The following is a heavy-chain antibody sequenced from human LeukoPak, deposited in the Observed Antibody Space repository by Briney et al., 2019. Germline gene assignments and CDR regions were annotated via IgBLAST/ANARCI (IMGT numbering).Heavy chain of an antibody. V-gene: IGHV3-13*01. D-gene: IGHD3-22*01. CDR3: ARAKSSRDYYDSSGYSDAFDI. CDR2: IGTAGDT. Sequence: GGSLRLSCAASGFTFSSYDMHWVRQATGKGLEWVSAIGTAGDTYYPGSVKGRFTISRENAKNSLYLQMNSLRAGDTAVYYCARAKSSRDYYDSSGYSDAFDIWSQGTMVTVSS. J-gene: IGHJ3*02. CDR1: GFTFSSYD.